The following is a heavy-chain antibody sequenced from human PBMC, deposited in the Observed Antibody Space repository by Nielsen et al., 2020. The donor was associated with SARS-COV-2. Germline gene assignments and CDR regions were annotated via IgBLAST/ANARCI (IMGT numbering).Heavy chain of an antibody. V-gene: IGHV1-46*01. CDR2: INSSGGRT. CDR3: ARGGLVVVDSFDY. CDR1: GYTFTSHY. J-gene: IGHJ4*02. Sequence: ASVKVSCKTSGYTFTSHYVHWVRQAPGQGLEWMGLINSSGGRTIYAQMFQGRVTVTRDTSTSTVYMELSSLRSEGTAVYYCARGGLVVVDSFDYWGQGTLVTVSS. D-gene: IGHD2-15*01.